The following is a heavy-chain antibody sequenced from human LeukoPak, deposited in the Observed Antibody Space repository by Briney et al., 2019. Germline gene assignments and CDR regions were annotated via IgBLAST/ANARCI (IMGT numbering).Heavy chain of an antibody. CDR2: IYYSGST. CDR1: GFTFSDHY. CDR3: ASPSPLALNAFDI. Sequence: LRLSCAASGFTFSDHYMDWVRQAPGKGLEWIGYIYYSGSTYYNPSLKSRVTISVDTSKNQFSLKLSSVTAADTAVYYCASPSPLALNAFDIWGQGTMVTVSS. V-gene: IGHV4-31*02. J-gene: IGHJ3*02.